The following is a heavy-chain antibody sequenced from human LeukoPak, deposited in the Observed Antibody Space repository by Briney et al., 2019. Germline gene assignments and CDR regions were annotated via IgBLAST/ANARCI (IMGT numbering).Heavy chain of an antibody. D-gene: IGHD3-16*01. V-gene: IGHV3-21*01. CDR3: ARDLGHYYYMDV. CDR1: GFTFSSYS. CDR2: ITSSSSYI. Sequence: GGSLRLSCAASGFTFSSYSMNWVRQAPGKGLEWVSSITSSSSYIYYADSVKGRFTISRDNAKNSLYLQMNSLSAEDTAVFYCARDLGHYYYMDVWGKGTTVTVSS. J-gene: IGHJ6*03.